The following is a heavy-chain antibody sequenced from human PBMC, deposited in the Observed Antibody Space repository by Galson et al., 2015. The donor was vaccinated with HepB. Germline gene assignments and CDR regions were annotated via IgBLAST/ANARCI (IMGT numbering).Heavy chain of an antibody. V-gene: IGHV3-7*03. CDR3: ARVVVAATRDY. D-gene: IGHD2-15*01. Sequence: SLRLSCAASGFTFSSYWMSWVRQAPGQGLEWVANIKHDGGEKYYVDSVKGRITISIDNSKNSLYLEMNSLRAEDTAVYYCARVVVAATRDYWGQGTLVTVSS. J-gene: IGHJ4*02. CDR1: GFTFSSYW. CDR2: IKHDGGEK.